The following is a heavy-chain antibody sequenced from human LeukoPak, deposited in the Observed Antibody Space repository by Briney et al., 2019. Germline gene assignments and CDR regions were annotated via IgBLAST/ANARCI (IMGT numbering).Heavy chain of an antibody. D-gene: IGHD5-18*01. V-gene: IGHV4-59*12. CDR2: IYYSGNT. CDR3: ARRRGYSYGHKATPFDY. J-gene: IGHJ4*02. Sequence: SETLSLTCTVSGGSISVYYWSWIRQPPGKGLEWIGYIYYSGNTNYNPSLKSRVTISVDTSKNQFSLKLSSVTAADTAVYYCARRRGYSYGHKATPFDYWGQGTLVTVSS. CDR1: GGSISVYY.